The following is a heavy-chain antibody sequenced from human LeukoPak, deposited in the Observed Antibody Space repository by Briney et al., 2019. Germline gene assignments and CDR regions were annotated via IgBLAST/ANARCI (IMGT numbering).Heavy chain of an antibody. CDR1: GGSISSYY. D-gene: IGHD3-22*01. V-gene: IGHV4-59*01. J-gene: IGHJ4*02. Sequence: PPETLSLTCTVSGGSISSYYWSWIRQPPGKGLEWIGYIYYSGSTNYNPSLKSRVTISVDTSKNQFSLKLSSVTAADTAVYYCAATRKETYYYDSSGRYYFDYWGQGTLVTVSS. CDR3: AATRKETYYYDSSGRYYFDY. CDR2: IYYSGST.